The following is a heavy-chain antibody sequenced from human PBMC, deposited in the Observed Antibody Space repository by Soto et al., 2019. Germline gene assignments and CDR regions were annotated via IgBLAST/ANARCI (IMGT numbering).Heavy chain of an antibody. CDR3: ARDHLHGVLLWFGESNYYYYYGMDV. CDR1: GYTFTSYG. CDR2: ISAYNGNT. Sequence: QVQLVQSGAEVKKPGASVKVSCKASGYTFTSYGISWVRQAPGQGLEWMGWISAYNGNTNYAQKLQGRVTMTTDTSTSTAYMELRSLRSDDTAVYYCARDHLHGVLLWFGESNYYYYYGMDVWGQGTTVTVSS. D-gene: IGHD3-10*01. J-gene: IGHJ6*02. V-gene: IGHV1-18*01.